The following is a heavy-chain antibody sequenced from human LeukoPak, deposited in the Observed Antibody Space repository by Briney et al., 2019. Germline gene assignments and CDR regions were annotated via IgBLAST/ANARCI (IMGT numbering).Heavy chain of an antibody. V-gene: IGHV3-48*01. J-gene: IGHJ4*02. CDR1: GFTFSSYS. CDR2: ISSSSSTI. CDR3: ARVFGGSRISEN. Sequence: PGGSLRLSCAASGFTFSSYSMNWVRQAPGKGLEWVSYISSSSSTIYYADSVKGRFTISRDNAKNSLYLQMNSLRADDMAVYYCARVFGGSRISENWGQGTLVTVSS. D-gene: IGHD3-16*01.